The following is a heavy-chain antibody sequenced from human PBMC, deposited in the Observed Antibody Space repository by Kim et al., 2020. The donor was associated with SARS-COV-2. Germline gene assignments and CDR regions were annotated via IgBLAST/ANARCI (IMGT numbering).Heavy chain of an antibody. CDR1: SGSISSSGYF. V-gene: IGHV4-39*01. J-gene: IGHJ3*02. CDR3: ARQNNAIRKAGAFDN. CDR2: VYYTGRG. D-gene: IGHD3-10*01. Sequence: SETLSLTCTVSSGSISSSGYFWGWLRQPPGKRLEWIGTVYYTGRGDYNPSLQSRATISVDTFKNQFSLKLNSVTAADTALYYCARQNNAIRKAGAFDNWGQGTTVTVSS.